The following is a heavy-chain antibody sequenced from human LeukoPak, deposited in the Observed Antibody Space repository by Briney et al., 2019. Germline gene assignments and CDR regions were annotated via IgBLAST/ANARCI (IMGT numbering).Heavy chain of an antibody. CDR2: ISGSGGST. Sequence: GGSLRLSCAASGFTFSSYAMSWVRQAPGKGLEWVSAISGSGGSTYYADSVKGRFTISRDNSKNTLYLQMNSLRAENTAVYYCAKDGRQLVELDYWGQGTLVTVSS. CDR1: GFTFSSYA. J-gene: IGHJ4*02. CDR3: AKDGRQLVELDY. D-gene: IGHD6-13*01. V-gene: IGHV3-23*01.